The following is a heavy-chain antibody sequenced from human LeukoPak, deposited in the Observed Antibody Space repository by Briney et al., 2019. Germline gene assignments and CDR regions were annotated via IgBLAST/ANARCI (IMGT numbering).Heavy chain of an antibody. CDR3: AKVVGGVEGLNAFDI. CDR2: ISWNSGSI. J-gene: IGHJ3*02. Sequence: GRSLRLSCAASGFTFDDYAMHWVRQAPGKGLEWVSGISWNSGSIGYADSVKGRFTISRDNAKNSLYLQMNSLRAEDTALYYCAKVVGGVEGLNAFDIWGQGTMVTVSS. D-gene: IGHD3-16*01. V-gene: IGHV3-9*01. CDR1: GFTFDDYA.